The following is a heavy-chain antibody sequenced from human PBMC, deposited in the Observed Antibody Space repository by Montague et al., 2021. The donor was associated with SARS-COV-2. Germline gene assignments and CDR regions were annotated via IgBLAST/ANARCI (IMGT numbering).Heavy chain of an antibody. V-gene: IGHV4-59*01. CDR3: ARGIWYAN. Sequence: SETLSLTCTVSGGSISPYYWNWIRQSPGKGLEWIGDIYYSGSTTYNPSLESRVTISVDTSKNQFSLELSSVTAADTAVYYCARGIWYANWGQGILVTVSS. CDR2: IYYSGST. CDR1: GGSISPYY. J-gene: IGHJ4*02. D-gene: IGHD2-2*01.